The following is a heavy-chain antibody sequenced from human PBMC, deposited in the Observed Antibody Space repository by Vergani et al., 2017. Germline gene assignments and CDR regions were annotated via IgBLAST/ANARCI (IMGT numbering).Heavy chain of an antibody. CDR2: IYYSGST. CDR1: GGSISSSSYY. J-gene: IGHJ4*02. D-gene: IGHD5-12*01. V-gene: IGHV4-39*01. CDR3: AKHGGGGGCSGYDCPIDY. Sequence: QLQLQESGPGLVKPSETLSLTCTVSGGSISSSSYYWGWIRQPPGKGLEWIGSIYYSGSTYYNPSLKSRVTISVDTSKNQFSLKLSCVTAADTAVYYCAKHGGGGGCSGYDCPIDYWGQGTLVTVSS.